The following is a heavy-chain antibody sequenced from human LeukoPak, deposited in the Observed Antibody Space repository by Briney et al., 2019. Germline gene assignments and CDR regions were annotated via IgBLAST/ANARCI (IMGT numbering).Heavy chain of an antibody. CDR3: ARRPAGRAGFDL. Sequence: PGESLKISCQGSGYGFSRYWIGWVRQMPGKGLEWMGVIFPHDSDTTYSPSFPGQFSFSADSSINTAYLQWHSLKASDTAIYYCARRPAGRAGFDLWGQGTLVIVSA. CDR1: GYGFSRYW. J-gene: IGHJ3*01. D-gene: IGHD6-13*01. CDR2: IFPHDSDT. V-gene: IGHV5-51*01.